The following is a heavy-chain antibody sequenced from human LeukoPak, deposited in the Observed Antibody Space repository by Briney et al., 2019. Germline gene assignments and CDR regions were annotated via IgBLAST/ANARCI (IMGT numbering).Heavy chain of an antibody. CDR3: AREPNYDYVWGSYPFDY. J-gene: IGHJ4*02. D-gene: IGHD3-16*02. CDR1: GYTFTSYD. Sequence: ASVKVSCKASGYTFTSYDINWVRQATGQGLEWMGRIIPILGIANYAQKFQGRVTITADKSTSTAYMELSSLRSEDTAVYYCAREPNYDYVWGSYPFDYWGQGTLVTVSS. CDR2: IIPILGIA. V-gene: IGHV1-69*04.